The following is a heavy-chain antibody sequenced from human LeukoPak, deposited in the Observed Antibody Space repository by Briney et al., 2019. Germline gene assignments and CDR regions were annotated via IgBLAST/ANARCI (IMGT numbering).Heavy chain of an antibody. J-gene: IGHJ6*02. V-gene: IGHV4-59*08. CDR3: ARSIAAAGTSGPYYYYYGMGV. CDR2: IYYSGST. D-gene: IGHD6-13*01. CDR1: GGSISSYY. Sequence: SETLSLTRTVSGGSISSYYWSWIRQPPGKGLEWIEYIYYSGSTNYNPSLKSRVTISVDTSKNQFSLKLSSVTAADTAVYYCARSIAAAGTSGPYYYYYGMGVWGQGTTVTVSS.